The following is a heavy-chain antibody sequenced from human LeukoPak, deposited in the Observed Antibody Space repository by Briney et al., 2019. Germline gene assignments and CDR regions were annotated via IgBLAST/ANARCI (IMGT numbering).Heavy chain of an antibody. Sequence: GGSLRLSCAASGFTFSNYWMSWVRQAPGKGLEWVASIKEHGSEKYYVDSVKGRFTISRDDAKNSLYLQMDSLRAEDTAVYYCARSVWGSGSLNWFDPWGQGTLVTVSS. CDR1: GFTFSNYW. CDR2: IKEHGSEK. CDR3: ARSVWGSGSLNWFDP. V-gene: IGHV3-7*01. J-gene: IGHJ5*02. D-gene: IGHD3-16*01.